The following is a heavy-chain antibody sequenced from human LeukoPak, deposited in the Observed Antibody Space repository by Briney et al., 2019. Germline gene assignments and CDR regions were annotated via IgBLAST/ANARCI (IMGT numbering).Heavy chain of an antibody. CDR2: ISPGGGPT. D-gene: IGHD5-12*01. J-gene: IGHJ4*02. CDR1: GFTFSRYA. V-gene: IGHV3-23*01. Sequence: PGGSLRLSCAASGFTFSRYAMTWVRQAPGKGLEWVSGISPGGGPTYYVDSVKGRFTISRDGSKNTLYLQMNNLRAEDTAVYYCAKDGAWLRFDDWGQGILVTVSS. CDR3: AKDGAWLRFDD.